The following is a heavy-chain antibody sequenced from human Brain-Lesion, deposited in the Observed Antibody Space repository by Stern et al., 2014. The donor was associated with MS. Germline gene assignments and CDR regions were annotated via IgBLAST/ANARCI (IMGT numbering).Heavy chain of an antibody. CDR3: ARDCSGGSCYQTYYYYGMDV. V-gene: IGHV3-7*01. J-gene: IGHJ6*02. Sequence: VQLVQSGGGLVQPGGSLRLSCAAPGFAFSSYWMSWVRQAPGKGLEWVATIKQEGSEEHYVDSVKGRFTISRDNAKKSLYLQMNSLRAEDTAVYYCARDCSGGSCYQTYYYYGMDVWGQGTTVTVSS. D-gene: IGHD2-15*01. CDR2: IKQEGSEE. CDR1: GFAFSSYW.